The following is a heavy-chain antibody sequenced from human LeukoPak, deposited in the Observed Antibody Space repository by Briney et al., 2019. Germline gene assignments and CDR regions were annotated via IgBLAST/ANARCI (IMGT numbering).Heavy chain of an antibody. Sequence: SETLSLTCTVSGGSISSYYWSWIRQPPGKGLEWIGRIYTSGSTNYNPSLKSRVTMSVDTSKNQFSLKLSSVTAADTAVYYYARDMAGVYYDFWSGYETDAFDIWGQGTMVTVSS. CDR2: IYTSGST. CDR1: GGSISSYY. D-gene: IGHD3-3*01. V-gene: IGHV4-4*07. J-gene: IGHJ3*02. CDR3: ARDMAGVYYDFWSGYETDAFDI.